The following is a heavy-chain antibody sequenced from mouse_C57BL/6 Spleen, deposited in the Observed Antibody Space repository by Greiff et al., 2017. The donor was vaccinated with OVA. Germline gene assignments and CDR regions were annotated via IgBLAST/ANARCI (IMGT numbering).Heavy chain of an antibody. CDR1: GYAFSSSW. CDR3: ARPSPQYYFDY. J-gene: IGHJ2*01. V-gene: IGHV1-82*01. Sequence: VKLQESGPELVKPGASVKISCKASGYAFSSSWMNWVKQRPGKGLEWIGRIYPGDGDTNYNGKFKGKATLTADKSSSTAYMQLSSLTSEDSAVYFCARPSPQYYFDYWGQGTTLTVSS. CDR2: IYPGDGDT.